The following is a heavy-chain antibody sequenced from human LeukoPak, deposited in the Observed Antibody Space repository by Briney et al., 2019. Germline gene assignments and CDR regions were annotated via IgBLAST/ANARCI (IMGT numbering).Heavy chain of an antibody. D-gene: IGHD6-19*01. Sequence: GGSLRLSCAASGFTFSSYGMHWVRQAPGKGLEWVAVISYDGSNKYYADSVKGRFTISRDNSKNTLHLQMNSLRAEDTAVYYCVCLASIAVAGRAADPFDYWGQGTLVTVSS. CDR3: VCLASIAVAGRAADPFDY. V-gene: IGHV3-30*03. J-gene: IGHJ4*02. CDR2: ISYDGSNK. CDR1: GFTFSSYG.